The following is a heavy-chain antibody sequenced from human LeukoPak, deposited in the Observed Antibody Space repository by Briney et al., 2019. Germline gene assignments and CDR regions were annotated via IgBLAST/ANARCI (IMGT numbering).Heavy chain of an antibody. CDR1: GFTFSSYW. CDR2: INSDGSST. Sequence: PGGSLRLSCAASGFTFSSYWMHWVRQGPGKGLVWVSRINSDGSSTSYADSVKGRFTISRDNAKNTLYLQMNSLGAEDTAVYYCARVSAPSGYGGFDPWGQGTLVTVSS. D-gene: IGHD5-12*01. J-gene: IGHJ5*02. V-gene: IGHV3-74*01. CDR3: ARVSAPSGYGGFDP.